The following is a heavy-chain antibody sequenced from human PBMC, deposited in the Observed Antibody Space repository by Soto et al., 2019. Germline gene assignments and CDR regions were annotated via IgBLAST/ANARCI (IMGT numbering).Heavy chain of an antibody. Sequence: GSLRLSCAASGFTFSDYGIHWVRQAPGKGLEWVSVIYSGGSTYYADSVKGRFTISRDNSKNTLYLQMNSLRAEGTAVYYCARFPLVATPFDYWGQGTLVTVSS. J-gene: IGHJ4*02. V-gene: IGHV3-53*01. CDR2: IYSGGST. CDR1: GFTFSDYG. D-gene: IGHD5-12*01. CDR3: ARFPLVATPFDY.